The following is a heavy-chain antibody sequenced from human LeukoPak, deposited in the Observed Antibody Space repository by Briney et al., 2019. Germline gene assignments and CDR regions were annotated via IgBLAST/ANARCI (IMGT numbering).Heavy chain of an antibody. V-gene: IGHV4-38-2*02. Sequence: SETLSLTCTVSGYSISTGYFWAWIRQPPGKGLEWIGSISRGAGTYYSPSLKSRVTMSLDTSKNQFSVNLNSVTAADTAVYYCARDHEVWVAPSFDYWGQGNLVSVSS. CDR3: ARDHEVWVAPSFDY. D-gene: IGHD5-12*01. CDR2: ISRGAGT. J-gene: IGHJ4*02. CDR1: GYSISTGYF.